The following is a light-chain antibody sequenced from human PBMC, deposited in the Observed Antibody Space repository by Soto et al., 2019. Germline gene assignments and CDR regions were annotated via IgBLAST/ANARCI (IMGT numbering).Light chain of an antibody. V-gene: IGLV1-40*01. CDR1: SSNIGAAYD. CDR3: QSYDSSLSGGV. J-gene: IGLJ3*02. Sequence: QAVVTQPPSVSGAPGQKVTISCIRSSSNIGAAYDVHWYQHLPGTAPKLLIYGNNNRPSGVPDRFSGSKSGTSASLAITGLQAEDEADYYCQSYDSSLSGGVFGGGTQLTVL. CDR2: GNN.